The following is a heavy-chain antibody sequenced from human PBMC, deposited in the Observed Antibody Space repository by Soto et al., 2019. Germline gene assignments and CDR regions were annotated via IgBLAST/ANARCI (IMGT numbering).Heavy chain of an antibody. CDR1: GYIFTYRY. J-gene: IGHJ4*02. Sequence: ASVKVSCKASGYIFTYRYLHWVRQAPGQALEWMGWITPFNGNTNYAQKFQDRVTITRDRSMSTAYMELSSLRSEDTAMYYCASEEHSSGYYYLSYWGQGTLVTVSS. CDR2: ITPFNGNT. CDR3: ASEEHSSGYYYLSY. D-gene: IGHD3-22*01. V-gene: IGHV1-45*02.